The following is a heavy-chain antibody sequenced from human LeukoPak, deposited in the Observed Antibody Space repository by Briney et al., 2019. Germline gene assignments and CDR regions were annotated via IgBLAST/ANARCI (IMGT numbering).Heavy chain of an antibody. J-gene: IGHJ3*02. Sequence: PSETLSLTCTVSGGSISSYYWSWIRQPPGKGLELIGYIYYSGSTNYNPSLKSRVTISVDTSKNQFSLKLSSVTAADTAVYYCARDGPYYYDSSGYGAFDIWGQGTMVTVSS. CDR1: GGSISSYY. V-gene: IGHV4-59*01. D-gene: IGHD3-22*01. CDR3: ARDGPYYYDSSGYGAFDI. CDR2: IYYSGST.